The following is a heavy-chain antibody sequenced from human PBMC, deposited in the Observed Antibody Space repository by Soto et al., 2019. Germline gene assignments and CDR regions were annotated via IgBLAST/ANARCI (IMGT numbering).Heavy chain of an antibody. Sequence: GGSLRLSCAASGFTVSSNYMSWVRQAPGKGLEWVSVIYSGGSTYYADSVKGRFTISRDNSKNTLYLQMNSLRAEDTAVYYCARRQLVSSFDYWGQGTLVTVSS. J-gene: IGHJ4*02. CDR3: ARRQLVSSFDY. D-gene: IGHD6-13*01. V-gene: IGHV3-66*01. CDR1: GFTVSSNY. CDR2: IYSGGST.